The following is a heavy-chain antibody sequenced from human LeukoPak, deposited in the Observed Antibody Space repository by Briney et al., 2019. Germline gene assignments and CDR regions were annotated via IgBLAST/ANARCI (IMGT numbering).Heavy chain of an antibody. Sequence: QPGGSLRLSCAAFGFTFSSDAMSWVRQAPGKGLEWVSTISGSGDSTYYADSVKGRFAISRDNSKNTLYLQVNSLRAEDTAVYYCARVGYAFDIWGQGTMVTVSS. V-gene: IGHV3-23*01. CDR3: ARVGYAFDI. CDR1: GFTFSSDA. J-gene: IGHJ3*02. CDR2: ISGSGDST.